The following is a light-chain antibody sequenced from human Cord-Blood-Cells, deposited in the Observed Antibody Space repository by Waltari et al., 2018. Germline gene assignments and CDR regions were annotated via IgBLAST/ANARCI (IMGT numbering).Light chain of an antibody. CDR3: QAWDSSTAV. V-gene: IGLV3-1*01. Sequence: SYELTQPPSVSVSPGQPASITCSGDHLGDKYACWYQQKPGQSPVLVIYNDSKRPSGIPERFSGSNSGNTATLTISGTQAMDEADYYCQAWDSSTAVFGGGTKLTVL. CDR2: NDS. J-gene: IGLJ2*01. CDR1: HLGDKY.